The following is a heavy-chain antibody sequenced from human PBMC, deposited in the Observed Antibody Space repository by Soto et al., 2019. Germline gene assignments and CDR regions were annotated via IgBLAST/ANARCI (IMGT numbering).Heavy chain of an antibody. CDR1: GGSISSSSYY. D-gene: IGHD3-3*01. Sequence: SDTLSLTCTVSGGSISSSSYYWGWTRQPPGKGLEWIGSIYYSGSTYYNPSLKSRVTISVDTSKNQFSLKLSSVTAADTAVYYCARHFAGILEWLSGSSYYYGMDVWGQGTTVTVSS. J-gene: IGHJ6*02. CDR3: ARHFAGILEWLSGSSYYYGMDV. CDR2: IYYSGST. V-gene: IGHV4-39*01.